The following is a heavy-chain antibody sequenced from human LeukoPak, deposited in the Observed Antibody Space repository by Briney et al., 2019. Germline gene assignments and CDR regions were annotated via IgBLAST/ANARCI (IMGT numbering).Heavy chain of an antibody. D-gene: IGHD6-13*01. CDR1: GFKFDDYD. V-gene: IGHV3-20*04. J-gene: IGHJ4*02. Sequence: PGGSLRLSCAATGFKFDDYDMNWVRQAPGEGLEWVSGLNWIGSSTGYVDSVRGRFTISRDNADNSLYLQISSLRADDSAVYYCARDPGIAAAGTVGYFDCWGQGTLVTVSS. CDR3: ARDPGIAAAGTVGYFDC. CDR2: LNWIGSST.